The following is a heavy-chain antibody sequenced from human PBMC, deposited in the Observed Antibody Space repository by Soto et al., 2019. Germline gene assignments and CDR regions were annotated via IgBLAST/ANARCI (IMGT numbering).Heavy chain of an antibody. J-gene: IGHJ4*02. V-gene: IGHV3-23*01. CDR3: ARRTSGYFAY. CDR1: GFTFRDYT. CDR2: ILADYNT. Sequence: WRSLRHSCTAAGFTFRDYTMSWVRQAQGAALESISAILADYNTYYTDSVRGRFTISRDNSKNTLYLEMNSLRAEDTALYDGARRTSGYFAYWGQGALVTVSS. D-gene: IGHD6-19*01.